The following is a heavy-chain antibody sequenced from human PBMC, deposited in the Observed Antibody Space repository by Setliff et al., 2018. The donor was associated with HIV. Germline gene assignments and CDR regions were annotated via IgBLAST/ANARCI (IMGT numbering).Heavy chain of an antibody. Sequence: SETLSLTCTVSGGPISEYYWSWIRQPPGKGLEWMGYIYARGITNYNPSLNSRVTISRDTSRNEISLKLTSVTAADTAPYYCSRPDRGDYAFDMWGQGTMVTVSS. CDR2: IYARGIT. CDR3: SRPDRGDYAFDM. V-gene: IGHV4-59*01. D-gene: IGHD4-17*01. CDR1: GGPISEYY. J-gene: IGHJ3*02.